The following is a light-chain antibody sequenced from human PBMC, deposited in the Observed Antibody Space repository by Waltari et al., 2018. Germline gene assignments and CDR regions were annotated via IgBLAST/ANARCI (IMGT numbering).Light chain of an antibody. V-gene: IGLV2-14*01. J-gene: IGLJ1*01. CDR3: SSFTSSITRV. Sequence: QSALTQPASVSGSPGQSITISCTGTSSYVGGYNSVAWYQQHSGKAPKLMIYEVSHRPSGVSNRFSGSKSGNTASLTISGLQAEDEADYYCSSFTSSITRVFGTGTKVTVL. CDR2: EVS. CDR1: SSYVGGYNS.